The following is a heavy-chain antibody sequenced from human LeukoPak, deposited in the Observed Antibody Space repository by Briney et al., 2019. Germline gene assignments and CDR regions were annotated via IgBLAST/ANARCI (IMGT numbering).Heavy chain of an antibody. V-gene: IGHV1-2*02. CDR3: ARAYDYGSASLVDY. Sequence: ASVKVSCKASGYIFTGYYMHWVRQAPGQGLEWVGWLSPNSGGTNYAQKFQGRVTMTRDTSISTAFMELSRLRSDDTAVYYCARAYDYGSASLVDYWGQGTLVTVSS. J-gene: IGHJ4*02. CDR1: GYIFTGYY. D-gene: IGHD3-10*01. CDR2: LSPNSGGT.